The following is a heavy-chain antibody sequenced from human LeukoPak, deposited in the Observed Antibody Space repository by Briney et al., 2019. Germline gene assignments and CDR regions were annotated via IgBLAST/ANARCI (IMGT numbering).Heavy chain of an antibody. J-gene: IGHJ4*02. V-gene: IGHV1-69*01. D-gene: IGHD2-8*01. CDR1: GGTFSSYA. Sequence: ASVKVSCKDSGGTFSSYAISWVRQAPGQRLEWMGGIIPIFGTANYAQKFQGRVTITADESTSTAYMELSSLRSEDTAVYYCARDDGGTNGVSPFDYWGQGTLVTVSS. CDR3: ARDDGGTNGVSPFDY. CDR2: IIPIFGTA.